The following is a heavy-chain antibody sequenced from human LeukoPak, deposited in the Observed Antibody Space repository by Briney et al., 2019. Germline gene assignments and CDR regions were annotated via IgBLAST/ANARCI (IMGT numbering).Heavy chain of an antibody. CDR3: ASLVVAAKVLFS. CDR2: IITIFGTA. J-gene: IGHJ5*02. D-gene: IGHD2-15*01. V-gene: IGHV1-69*05. CDR1: GATFSSYA. Sequence: VASVKLSCNASGATFSSYAISWVRHAPGQGMEWMGGIITIFGTANYAQTFQVRVTITTDEYTTTASMELRSVRSEDRAVYYCASLVVAAKVLFSWGQGTLVTVSS.